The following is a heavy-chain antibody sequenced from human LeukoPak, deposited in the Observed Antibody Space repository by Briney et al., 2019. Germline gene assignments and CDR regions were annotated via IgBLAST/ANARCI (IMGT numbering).Heavy chain of an antibody. D-gene: IGHD2-15*01. CDR2: ISYDGSNK. CDR3: AKERYCSGGSCYPGAAFDI. J-gene: IGHJ3*02. Sequence: PGRSLRLSCAASGFTFSSYGMHWVRLAPGKGLEWVAVISYDGSNKYYADSVKGRFTISRDNSKNTLYLQMNSLRAEDTAVYYCAKERYCSGGSCYPGAAFDIWGQGTMVTVSS. CDR1: GFTFSSYG. V-gene: IGHV3-30*18.